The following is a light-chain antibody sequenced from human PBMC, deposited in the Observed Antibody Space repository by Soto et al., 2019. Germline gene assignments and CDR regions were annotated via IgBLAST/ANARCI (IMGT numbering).Light chain of an antibody. V-gene: IGLV4-69*01. J-gene: IGLJ2*01. CDR2: VNSDGSH. Sequence: QLVLTQSPSASASLGASVKLTCTLSSGHSSFAIAWHQQQPGKGPRNLMKVNSDGSHSKGDGIPDRFSGSRSGAERYLTISSLQSEDEADYYCQTWGTGIVVFGGGTKLTVL. CDR1: SGHSSFA. CDR3: QTWGTGIVV.